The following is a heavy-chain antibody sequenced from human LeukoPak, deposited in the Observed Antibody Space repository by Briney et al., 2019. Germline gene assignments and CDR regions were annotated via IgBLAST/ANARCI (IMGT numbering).Heavy chain of an antibody. CDR1: GFTFSSYA. V-gene: IGHV3-23*01. Sequence: GGSLRLSCAASGFTFSSYAMSWVRQAPGKGLEWVSAISGSGGSTYYADSVKGRFTISRDNSKNTLYLQMNSLRAEDTAVYYCAGGRLVRIDSSGYYMPHMIAFDIWGQGTMVTVSS. CDR2: ISGSGGST. J-gene: IGHJ3*02. CDR3: AGGRLVRIDSSGYYMPHMIAFDI. D-gene: IGHD3-22*01.